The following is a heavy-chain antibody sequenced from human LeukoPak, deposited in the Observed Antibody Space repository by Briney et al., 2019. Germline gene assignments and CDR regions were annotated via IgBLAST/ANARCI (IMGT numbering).Heavy chain of an antibody. J-gene: IGHJ2*01. V-gene: IGHV1-24*01. CDR1: GDTLNELS. D-gene: IGHD3-22*01. CDR2: SEPEDGEI. CDR3: ATTYYETSGYYYKIAGWYFDL. Sequence: ASVKVSCKVSGDTLNELSMHWVRQAPGKGLEWMGGSEPEDGEITYAQKFQGRVTMTEDTSTDTAYMELSSLKSEDTAVYYCATTYYETSGYYYKIAGWYFDLWGRGTLVTVPS.